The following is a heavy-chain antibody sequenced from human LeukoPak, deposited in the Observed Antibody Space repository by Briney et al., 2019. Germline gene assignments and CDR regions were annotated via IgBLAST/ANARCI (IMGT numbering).Heavy chain of an antibody. CDR1: GYTFTGYY. CDR3: AREGQQPNLYYYYGMDV. J-gene: IGHJ6*02. V-gene: IGHV1-2*02. Sequence: ASVNVSCKASGYTFTGYYMHWVRQAPGQGLGWMGWINPNSGGTNYAQKFQGRVTMTRDTSISTAYMELSRLRSDDTAVYYCAREGQQPNLYYYYGMDVWGQGTTVTVSS. CDR2: INPNSGGT. D-gene: IGHD6-13*01.